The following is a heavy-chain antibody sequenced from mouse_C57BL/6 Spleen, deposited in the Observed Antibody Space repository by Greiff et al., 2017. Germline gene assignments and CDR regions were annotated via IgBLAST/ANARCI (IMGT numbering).Heavy chain of an antibody. CDR1: GYTFTSYW. CDR2: INPSSGYT. V-gene: IGHV1-7*01. CDR3: ARRNLYYAMDY. Sequence: VQLQQSGAELAKPGASVKLSCKASGYTFTSYWMHWVKQRPGQGLEWIGYINPSSGYTKYNQKFKDKDTLTADKSSSTAYMQLSSLTYEDSAVYYCARRNLYYAMDYWGQGTSVTVSS. J-gene: IGHJ4*01.